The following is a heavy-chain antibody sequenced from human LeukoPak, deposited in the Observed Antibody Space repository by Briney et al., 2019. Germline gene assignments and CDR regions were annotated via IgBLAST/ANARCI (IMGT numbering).Heavy chain of an antibody. CDR1: GGSISTSNYY. J-gene: IGHJ4*02. Sequence: SETLSLTCTVSGGSISTSNYYWGWIRQPPGKGLEWIGNIFYSGSTYYSPSLRSRVTISLDTSRNQFSLKLNSVTAADTAVYYCAIEVGDCSSTSCYSTGVNVWGQGTLVTVSS. CDR3: AIEVGDCSSTSCYSTGVNV. D-gene: IGHD2-2*01. V-gene: IGHV4-39*07. CDR2: IFYSGST.